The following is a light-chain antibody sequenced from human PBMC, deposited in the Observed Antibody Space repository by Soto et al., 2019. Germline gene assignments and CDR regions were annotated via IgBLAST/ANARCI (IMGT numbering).Light chain of an antibody. CDR2: GTS. CDR3: QQYSSSPGT. J-gene: IGKJ1*01. V-gene: IGKV3-20*01. CDR1: QSVSSN. Sequence: ILMTQSPASLSVSPGARAPLSCRASQSVSSNLAWYQQKPGQAPRVLIYGTSSRATGIPDRFSGSGSGTDFTLTISRLEPEDFAVYYCQQYSSSPGTFGQGTKVDIK.